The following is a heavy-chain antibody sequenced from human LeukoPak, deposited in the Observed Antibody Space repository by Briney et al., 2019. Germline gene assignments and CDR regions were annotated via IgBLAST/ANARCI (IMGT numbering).Heavy chain of an antibody. CDR3: ARDKSAAADYYFDF. CDR1: GFTFSTSS. CDR2: ISSGSSTV. Sequence: GGSLRLSCAASGFTFSTSSMNWVRQAPGKGLEWVSYISSGSSTVYYADSVKGRFTISRDNSKNTLYLQMTSLRTDDTAVYYCARDKSAAADYYFDFWGQGTLVTVSS. D-gene: IGHD3-10*01. J-gene: IGHJ4*02. V-gene: IGHV3-48*01.